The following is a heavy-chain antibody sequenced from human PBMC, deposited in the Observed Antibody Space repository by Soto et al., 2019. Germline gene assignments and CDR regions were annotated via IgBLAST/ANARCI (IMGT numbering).Heavy chain of an antibody. CDR3: AREDDYGYRYINYGLDV. CDR1: GFTFNIYA. CDR2: ISFDGTKK. D-gene: IGHD4-17*01. J-gene: IGHJ6*02. Sequence: SLRLSCAASGFTFNIYALHWVRHSPVNGLEWVAVISFDGTKKYYSDSVKGRFTISRDNLKNTLYLQMNNLRVEDAALYFCAREDDYGYRYINYGLDVWGQGTTVTVSS. V-gene: IGHV3-30-3*01.